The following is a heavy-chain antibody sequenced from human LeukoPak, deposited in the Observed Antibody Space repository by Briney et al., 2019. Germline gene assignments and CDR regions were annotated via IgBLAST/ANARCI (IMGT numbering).Heavy chain of an antibody. CDR2: ISGSGGST. D-gene: IGHD3-10*01. Sequence: GGSLRLSCAASGFTFSSYWMHWVRQAPGKGLEWVSAISGSGGSTYYADSVKGRFTISRDNSKNTLYLQMNSLRAEDTAVYYCAKDLYPYGSGSYNWFDPWGQGTLVTVSS. CDR3: AKDLYPYGSGSYNWFDP. CDR1: GFTFSSYW. J-gene: IGHJ5*02. V-gene: IGHV3-23*01.